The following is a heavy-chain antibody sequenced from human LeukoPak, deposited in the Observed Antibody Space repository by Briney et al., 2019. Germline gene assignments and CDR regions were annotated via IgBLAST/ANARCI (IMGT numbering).Heavy chain of an antibody. Sequence: GGSLRLSCVASRFTFSTYVMSWVRQAPGKGLEWVSAIRSSGGGTYYADSVKGRFTISRDNSKNTLYLQMNSLRAEDTAVYYCAKGSSSYYFAFDIWGQGTMVTVSS. CDR2: IRSSGGGT. CDR3: AKGSSSYYFAFDI. CDR1: RFTFSTYV. D-gene: IGHD6-13*01. V-gene: IGHV3-23*01. J-gene: IGHJ3*02.